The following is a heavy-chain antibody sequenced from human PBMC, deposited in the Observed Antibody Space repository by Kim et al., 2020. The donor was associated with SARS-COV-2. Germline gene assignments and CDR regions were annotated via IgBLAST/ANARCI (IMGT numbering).Heavy chain of an antibody. J-gene: IGHJ6*02. Sequence: SETLSLTCAVYGGSFSGYYWSWIRQPPGKGLEWIGEINHSGSTNYNPSLKSRVTISVDTSKNQFSLKLSSVTAADTAVYYCARSYGSGSFWSNYYYYYGMDVWGQGTTVTVSS. CDR3: ARSYGSGSFWSNYYYYYGMDV. D-gene: IGHD3-10*01. V-gene: IGHV4-34*01. CDR1: GGSFSGYY. CDR2: INHSGST.